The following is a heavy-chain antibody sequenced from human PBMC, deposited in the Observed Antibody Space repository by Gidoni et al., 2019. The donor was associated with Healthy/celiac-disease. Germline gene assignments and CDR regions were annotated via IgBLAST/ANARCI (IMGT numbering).Heavy chain of an antibody. CDR3: ARDRRATTVTSFRWFDP. Sequence: EVQLVESGGGLVQPGGSLRLSCAASGFTFSSYWMSWVRQAPGKGLEWVANIKQDGSEKYYVDSVKGRFTISRDNAKNSLYLQMNSLRAEDTAVYYCARDRRATTVTSFRWFDPWGQGTLVTVSS. V-gene: IGHV3-7*01. J-gene: IGHJ5*02. D-gene: IGHD4-17*01. CDR1: GFTFSSYW. CDR2: IKQDGSEK.